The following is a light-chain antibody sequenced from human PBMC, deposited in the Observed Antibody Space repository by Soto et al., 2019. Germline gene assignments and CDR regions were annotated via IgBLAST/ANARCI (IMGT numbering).Light chain of an antibody. V-gene: IGKV1-17*01. CDR1: QGIRDA. CDR3: LQDSHYPFT. J-gene: IGKJ2*01. CDR2: STS. Sequence: DIQMTQSPSSLSASVGDRVTITCRANQGIRDALGWYQQKPGKVPKRLIYSTSRLQSGVPSRFRSSGSETEFTHTISSLQPEYFATYYCLQDSHYPFTLGQGT.